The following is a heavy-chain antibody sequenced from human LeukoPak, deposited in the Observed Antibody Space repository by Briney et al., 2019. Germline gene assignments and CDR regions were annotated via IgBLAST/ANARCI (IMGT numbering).Heavy chain of an antibody. V-gene: IGHV1-2*02. Sequence: ASVKVSCKASGYTFTGYHMHWVRQAPGQGLEWMGWINPNSGGTNYAQKFQGRVTMTRDTSISTVYMELSRLRSDDTAVYYCARAGLGYSSSWDYYYYMNVWGKGTTVTVSS. J-gene: IGHJ6*03. CDR1: GYTFTGYH. D-gene: IGHD6-13*01. CDR2: INPNSGGT. CDR3: ARAGLGYSSSWDYYYYMNV.